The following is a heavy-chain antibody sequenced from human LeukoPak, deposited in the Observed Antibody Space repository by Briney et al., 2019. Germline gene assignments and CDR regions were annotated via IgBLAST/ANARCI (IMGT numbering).Heavy chain of an antibody. Sequence: ASVKVSCKASGYTLTSYGISWVRQAPGQGLEWMGWISAYNGNTNYAQKLQGRVTMTTDTSTSTAYMELRSLRSDDTAVYYCARDEGYDILTGYYSFDYWGQGTLVTVSS. CDR3: ARDEGYDILTGYYSFDY. CDR1: GYTLTSYG. J-gene: IGHJ4*02. CDR2: ISAYNGNT. D-gene: IGHD3-9*01. V-gene: IGHV1-18*04.